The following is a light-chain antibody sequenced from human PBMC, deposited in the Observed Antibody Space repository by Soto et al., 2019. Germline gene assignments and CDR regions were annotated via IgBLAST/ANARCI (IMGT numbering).Light chain of an antibody. CDR1: SSDVGGYDY. CDR3: SSYTRSDTLEVV. J-gene: IGLJ2*01. Sequence: QSALTQPASVSGSPGQSITISCTGTSSDVGGYDYVSWYQQHPGKAPKLMLYEVSNRPSGISDRFSGSKSGNTASLTISGLQAEDEADYYCSSYTRSDTLEVVFGGGTQLTVL. CDR2: EVS. V-gene: IGLV2-14*03.